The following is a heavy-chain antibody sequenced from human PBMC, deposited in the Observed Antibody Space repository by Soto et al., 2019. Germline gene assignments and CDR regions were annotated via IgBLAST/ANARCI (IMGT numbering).Heavy chain of an antibody. V-gene: IGHV3-48*02. Sequence: EVQLVESGGGLVQPGGFLRLSCAASGFSFSSHSMNWVRQAPGKGLEWVSYISSTSSIIYYADSVKGRFTTSRDNAKNSLYLQMNSLRDEDTAVYDCARANGWPDISFPPWGQGTRVIVSS. CDR2: ISSTSSII. CDR1: GFSFSSHS. CDR3: ARANGWPDISFPP. J-gene: IGHJ5*02. D-gene: IGHD2-8*01.